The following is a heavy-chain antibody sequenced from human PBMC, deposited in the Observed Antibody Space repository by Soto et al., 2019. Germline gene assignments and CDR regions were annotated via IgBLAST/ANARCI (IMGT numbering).Heavy chain of an antibody. CDR3: AKDIGYSGYEGYFDY. D-gene: IGHD5-12*01. V-gene: IGHV3-23*01. Sequence: GGSLRLSCAASGFTFSSYAMSWVRQAPGKGLEWVSAISGSGGSTYYADSVKGRFTISRDNAKNSLYLQMNSLRAEDTALYYCAKDIGYSGYEGYFDYWGQGTLVTVSS. J-gene: IGHJ4*02. CDR2: ISGSGGST. CDR1: GFTFSSYA.